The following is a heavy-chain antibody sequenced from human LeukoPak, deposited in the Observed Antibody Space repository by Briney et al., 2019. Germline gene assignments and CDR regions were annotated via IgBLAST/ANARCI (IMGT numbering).Heavy chain of an antibody. CDR1: GFTFSSYA. Sequence: GGSLRLSCAASGFTFSSYAMTWVRQAPGKGLEWVAVISYDGSNKYYADSVKGRFTISRDNSKNTLYLQMNSLRAEDTAVYYCAKGHSGSYLGYWGQGTLVTVSS. CDR3: AKGHSGSYLGY. J-gene: IGHJ4*02. D-gene: IGHD1-26*01. V-gene: IGHV3-30*18. CDR2: ISYDGSNK.